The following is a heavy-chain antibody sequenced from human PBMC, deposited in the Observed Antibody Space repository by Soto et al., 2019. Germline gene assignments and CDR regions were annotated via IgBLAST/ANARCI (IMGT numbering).Heavy chain of an antibody. CDR2: ISSSSSYI. CDR1: GFTFSSYS. D-gene: IGHD5-12*01. V-gene: IGHV3-21*01. CDR3: ARSFYSGPDIA. Sequence: GGSLRLSCAASGFTFSSYSMNWVRQAPGKGLEWVSSISSSSSYIYYADSAKGRFTISRDNAKNSLYLQMNSLRAEDTAVYYCARSFYSGPDIAWGQGTLVTVSS. J-gene: IGHJ5*02.